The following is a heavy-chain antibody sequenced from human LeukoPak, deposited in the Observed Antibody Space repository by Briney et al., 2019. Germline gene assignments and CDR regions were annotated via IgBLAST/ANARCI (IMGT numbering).Heavy chain of an antibody. Sequence: PGGSLRLSCAPSGFTFSSHWMSWVRQAPGKGLEWVANIKQDGSEKYYVDSVKGRFTISRDNAKSSLSLQMNSLRAEDTAVYYCARAKTPYWCFDLWGRGTLVAVSS. CDR2: IKQDGSEK. CDR3: ARAKTPYWCFDL. V-gene: IGHV3-7*03. J-gene: IGHJ2*01. CDR1: GFTFSSHW.